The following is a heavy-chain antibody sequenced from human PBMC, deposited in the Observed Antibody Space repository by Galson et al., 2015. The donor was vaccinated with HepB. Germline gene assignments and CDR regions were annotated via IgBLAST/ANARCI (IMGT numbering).Heavy chain of an antibody. CDR1: GGSISSGY. J-gene: IGHJ4*02. Sequence: ETLSLTCTVSGGSISSGYWSWIRQPPGKGLEWIGYFYSSGGTNYNPSLKSRVTMSVDTSKNQVSLKLSSVTAADTAVYYCARGVWFGEFTLDYWGQGTLVTVSS. D-gene: IGHD3-10*01. CDR3: ARGVWFGEFTLDY. V-gene: IGHV4-59*01. CDR2: FYSSGGT.